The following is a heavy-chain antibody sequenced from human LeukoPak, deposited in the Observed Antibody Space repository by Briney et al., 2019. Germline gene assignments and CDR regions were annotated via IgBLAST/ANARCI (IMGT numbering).Heavy chain of an antibody. CDR1: GGTFSSYA. CDR3: ARDFLEYYYGSGSLDY. Sequence: ASVKVSCKASGGTFSSYAISWVRQAPGQGLEWMGGIIPIFGTANYAQKFQGRVTITADKSTSTAYMELSSLRSEDTAVYYCARDFLEYYYGSGSLDYWGQGTLVTVSS. D-gene: IGHD3-10*01. V-gene: IGHV1-69*06. J-gene: IGHJ4*02. CDR2: IIPIFGTA.